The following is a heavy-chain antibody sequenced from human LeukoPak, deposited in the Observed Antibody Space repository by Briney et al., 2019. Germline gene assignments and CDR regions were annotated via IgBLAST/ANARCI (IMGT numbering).Heavy chain of an antibody. J-gene: IGHJ3*02. CDR3: ASVSSGSYEDAFDI. CDR1: GYTFTSYD. Sequence: GASVKVSCKASGYTFTSYDINWVRQVTGQGLEWMGWMNPNSGNTGYAQKFQGRVTITRNTSTSTAYMELSSLRSEDTAVYYCASVSSGSYEDAFDIWGQGTMVTVSS. V-gene: IGHV1-8*03. D-gene: IGHD1-26*01. CDR2: MNPNSGNT.